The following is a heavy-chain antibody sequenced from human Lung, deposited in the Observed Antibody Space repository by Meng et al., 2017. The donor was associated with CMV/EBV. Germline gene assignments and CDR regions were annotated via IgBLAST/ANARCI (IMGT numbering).Heavy chain of an antibody. Sequence: SCAVSGFTFSSHWMNWVRQAPGGGLVWVAHINSDGLRTNYADSVKGRFTISRDNAKDTLYLQVNSLRAEDTAVYYCARGGCSRTSCLDFWGQGTXVTVSS. J-gene: IGHJ4*02. CDR2: INSDGLRT. CDR3: ARGGCSRTSCLDF. CDR1: GFTFSSHW. D-gene: IGHD2-2*01. V-gene: IGHV3-74*01.